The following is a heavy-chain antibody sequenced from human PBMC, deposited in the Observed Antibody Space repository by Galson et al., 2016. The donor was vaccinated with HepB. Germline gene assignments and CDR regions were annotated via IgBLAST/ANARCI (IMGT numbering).Heavy chain of an antibody. CDR3: AVSLGPAQLVY. D-gene: IGHD7-27*01. CDR2: ITSTSSAI. J-gene: IGHJ4*02. Sequence: SLRLSCAATGFTFSTQSMNWVRQAPGQGLEWVSSITSTSSAISYADSVEGRFTISRDNSKNSLYLQMTSLKTEDTALYYCAVSLGPAQLVYRGQGTLVTVSS. V-gene: IGHV3-21*04. CDR1: GFTFSTQS.